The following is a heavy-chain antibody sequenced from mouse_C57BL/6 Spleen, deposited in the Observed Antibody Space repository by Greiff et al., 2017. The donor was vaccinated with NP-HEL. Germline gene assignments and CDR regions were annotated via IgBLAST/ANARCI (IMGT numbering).Heavy chain of an antibody. CDR3: ARSDYSNPFAY. CDR1: GYTFTSYT. J-gene: IGHJ3*01. CDR2: INPSSGYT. Sequence: QVQLQQSGAELARPGASVKMSCKASGYTFTSYTMHWVKQRPGQGLEWIGYINPSSGYTKYNQKFKDKATLTADKSSSTAYMQLSSLTSEDSAVYYCARSDYSNPFAYWGQGTLVTVSA. V-gene: IGHV1-4*01. D-gene: IGHD2-5*01.